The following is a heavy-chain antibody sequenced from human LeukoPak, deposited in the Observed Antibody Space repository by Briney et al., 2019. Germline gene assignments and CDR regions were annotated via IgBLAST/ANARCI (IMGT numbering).Heavy chain of an antibody. CDR1: GFTLWTDG. V-gene: IGHV3-23*01. CDR3: ARDQRYNGFDYSSH. Sequence: GGSLRLSCAASGFTLWTDGMSWVRQAPGKGLEWAATISGSGGKTYYGDSVKGRFTVSRDNSKNTLYLQMNSLRAEDTAIYYCARDQRYNGFDYSSHWGQGALVTVSS. CDR2: ISGSGGKT. J-gene: IGHJ4*02. D-gene: IGHD5-12*01.